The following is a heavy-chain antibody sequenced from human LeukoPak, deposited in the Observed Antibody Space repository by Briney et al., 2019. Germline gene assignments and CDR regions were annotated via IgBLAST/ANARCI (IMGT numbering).Heavy chain of an antibody. CDR2: ISGSGETT. Sequence: GGSLRLSCAASGFTVSSNFMPWVRQAPGKGLEWVSVISGSGETTFYADSVRGRFTISRDNSKSTLYLQMTSLRAEDTGVYYCAKKIDSGSYPLDYWGQGTLVTISS. V-gene: IGHV3-23*01. CDR1: GFTVSSNF. CDR3: AKKIDSGSYPLDY. D-gene: IGHD3-10*01. J-gene: IGHJ4*02.